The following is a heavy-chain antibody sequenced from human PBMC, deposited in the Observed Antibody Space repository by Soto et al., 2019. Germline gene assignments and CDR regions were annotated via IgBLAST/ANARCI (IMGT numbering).Heavy chain of an antibody. CDR1: GLTFSLSA. D-gene: IGHD3-9*01. V-gene: IGHV3-23*01. J-gene: IGHJ4*02. Sequence: EVQLLESGGGFVQPGESLRLSCAASGLTFSLSAMSWVRQAPGRGLDWVSSLSGGGSTTDYEDSVKGRFTISRDNSKNTVHLQMNSLRAEDTAVYYCAKGPEYDILTGCDYWGQGALVTVSS. CDR2: LSGGGSTT. CDR3: AKGPEYDILTGCDY.